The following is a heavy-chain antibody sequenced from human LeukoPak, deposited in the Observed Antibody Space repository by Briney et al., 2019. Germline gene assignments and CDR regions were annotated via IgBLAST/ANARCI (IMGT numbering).Heavy chain of an antibody. CDR3: ARLGLTIFGVVIEYYFDY. D-gene: IGHD3-3*01. CDR2: IYYSGST. V-gene: IGHV4-39*01. CDR1: GGSISSSSYY. Sequence: SETLSLTCTVSGGSISSSSYYWGWIRQPPGKGLEWIGSIYYSGSTYYNPSLKSRVTISVDTSKNQFSLKLSSVTAADTAVYYCARLGLTIFGVVIEYYFDYWGQGTLVTVSS. J-gene: IGHJ4*02.